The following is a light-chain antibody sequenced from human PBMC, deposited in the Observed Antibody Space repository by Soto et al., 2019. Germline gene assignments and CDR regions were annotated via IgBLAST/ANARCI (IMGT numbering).Light chain of an antibody. V-gene: IGKV1-17*01. J-gene: IGKJ2*01. CDR2: AAS. Sequence: DIQMTQSPSSLSASVGDRVTITCRASQGIRNDLGWYQQKPGKAPKRLIYAASSLQSGVPSRFSGSGSGTEFHLTISSLQSEDFALYYCQQYNNWPPYTFGQGTKLEIK. CDR1: QGIRND. CDR3: QQYNNWPPYT.